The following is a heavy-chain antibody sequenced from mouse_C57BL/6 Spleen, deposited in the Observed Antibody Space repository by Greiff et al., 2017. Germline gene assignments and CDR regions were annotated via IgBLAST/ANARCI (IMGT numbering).Heavy chain of an antibody. CDR2: IHPNSGST. D-gene: IGHD1-1*01. Sequence: VQLQQPGAELVKPGASVKLSCKASGYTFTSYWMHWVKQRPGQGLEWIGMIHPNSGSTNYNEKFKSKATLTVDKSSSTAYMQLSSLTSEDSAVYYCARSPALYYGSSYDWFAYWGQGTLVTVSA. J-gene: IGHJ3*01. V-gene: IGHV1-64*01. CDR3: ARSPALYYGSSYDWFAY. CDR1: GYTFTSYW.